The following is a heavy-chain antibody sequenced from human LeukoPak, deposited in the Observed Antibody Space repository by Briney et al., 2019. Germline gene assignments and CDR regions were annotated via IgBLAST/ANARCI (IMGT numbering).Heavy chain of an antibody. CDR2: IYYSGNT. J-gene: IGHJ4*02. D-gene: IGHD1-26*01. CDR1: GGSISSYY. Sequence: SETLSLTCTVSGGSISSYYWSWIRQPPGKGLEWIGYIYYSGNTDYNPSLKSRVTISADTSKNQFSLTLKSVTAADTAVYYCARERLVERNFDHWGQGTLVTVSP. CDR3: ARERLVERNFDH. V-gene: IGHV4-59*12.